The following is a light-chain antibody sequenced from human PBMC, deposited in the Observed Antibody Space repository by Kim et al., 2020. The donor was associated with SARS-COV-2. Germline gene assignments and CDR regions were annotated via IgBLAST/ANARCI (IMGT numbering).Light chain of an antibody. CDR1: QSMGPN. CDR3: QQYKNWFPYT. Sequence: SPGRSPTLSCRASQSMGPNLAWYHQKPGQAPRLLIYGASPRAHGLPARISGSASGSDFTLTISTLQSGDFGIYYCQQYKNWFPYTFGQGTKLEI. J-gene: IGKJ2*01. V-gene: IGKV3-15*01. CDR2: GAS.